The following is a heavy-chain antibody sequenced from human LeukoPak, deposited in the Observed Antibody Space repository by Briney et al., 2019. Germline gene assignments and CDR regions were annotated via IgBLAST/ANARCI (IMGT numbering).Heavy chain of an antibody. CDR1: GFTFSNYG. CDR2: ISYDGNNK. D-gene: IGHD5/OR15-5a*01. J-gene: IGHJ4*02. V-gene: IGHV3-30*03. CDR3: ARDRSTTHFDY. Sequence: GGSLRLSCAASGFTFSNYGMHWVRQAPGKGLEWVTVISYDGNNKYYAESMKGRFTISRDNSKNTLYLQMNSLRAEDTAVYYCARDRSTTHFDYWGQGTLVTVSS.